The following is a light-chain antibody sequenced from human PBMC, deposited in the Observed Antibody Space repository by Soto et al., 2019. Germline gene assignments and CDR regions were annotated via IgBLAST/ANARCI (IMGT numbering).Light chain of an antibody. CDR1: SSDVGGYNY. CDR2: DVS. CDR3: SSYTSSSTYV. V-gene: IGLV2-14*01. Sequence: QSALTQPASVSGSPGQSITISCTGTSSDVGGYNYVSWYQQHPGKAPKLMIYDVSYRPSGVSNRFSGSNSGNTASLTISGLQAEDEADYYCSSYTSSSTYVFGTGTKVTVL. J-gene: IGLJ1*01.